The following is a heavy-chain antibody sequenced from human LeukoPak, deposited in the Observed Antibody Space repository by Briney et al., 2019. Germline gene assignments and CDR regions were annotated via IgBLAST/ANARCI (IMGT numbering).Heavy chain of an antibody. CDR3: ARHDPTLPGYYYGMDV. J-gene: IGHJ6*02. V-gene: IGHV4-59*08. CDR2: IYYSGST. Sequence: TSGGSLRLSCAASGFTFNNAWMSWVRQAPGKGLEWIGFIYYSGSTNYNPSLKSRVTISGDTSKNQFSLKLSSVTAADTAVYYCARHDPTLPGYYYGMDVWGQGTTVTVSS. CDR1: GFTFNNAW.